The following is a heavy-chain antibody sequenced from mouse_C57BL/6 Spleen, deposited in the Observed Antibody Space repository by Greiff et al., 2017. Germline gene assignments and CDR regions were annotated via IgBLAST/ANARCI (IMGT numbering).Heavy chain of an antibody. CDR1: GYAFTNYL. J-gene: IGHJ2*01. Sequence: QVQLQQSGAELVRPGTSVKVSCKASGYAFTNYLIEWVKQRPGQGLEWIGVINPGSGGTNYNEKFKGKATLTADKSSSTAYMQLSSLTSEDSAVYFCARSEGITTVVADYFDYWGQGTTLTVSS. CDR2: INPGSGGT. V-gene: IGHV1-54*01. CDR3: ARSEGITTVVADYFDY. D-gene: IGHD1-1*01.